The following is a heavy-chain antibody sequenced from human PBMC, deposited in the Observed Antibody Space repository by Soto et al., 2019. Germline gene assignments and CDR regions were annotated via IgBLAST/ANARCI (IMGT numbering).Heavy chain of an antibody. CDR3: ARDLYYDILTGPAGVYYFDY. D-gene: IGHD3-9*01. CDR2: IKQDGSEK. J-gene: IGHJ4*02. V-gene: IGHV3-7*01. CDR1: GFTFSSYW. Sequence: PGGSLRLSCAASGFTFSSYWMSWVRQAPGKGLEWVANIKQDGSEKYYVDSEKGRFTISRDNAKNSLYLQMNSLRAEDTAVYYCARDLYYDILTGPAGVYYFDYWGQGTLVTVSS.